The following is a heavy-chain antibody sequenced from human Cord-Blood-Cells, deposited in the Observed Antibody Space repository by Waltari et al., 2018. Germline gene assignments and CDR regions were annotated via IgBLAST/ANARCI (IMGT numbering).Heavy chain of an antibody. J-gene: IGHJ3*02. CDR3: ARVSGYCSSTSCYAFDI. CDR1: GYTCTGSH. CDR2: INPNSGGT. V-gene: IGHV1-2*06. Sequence: QVQLVQSGAEVKKPGASVKVPCQASGYTCTGSHMHRVRQAPGQGLEWMGRINPNSGGTNYAQKFQGRVTMTRDTSISTAYMELSRLRSDDTAVYYCARVSGYCSSTSCYAFDIWGQGTMVTVSS. D-gene: IGHD2-2*01.